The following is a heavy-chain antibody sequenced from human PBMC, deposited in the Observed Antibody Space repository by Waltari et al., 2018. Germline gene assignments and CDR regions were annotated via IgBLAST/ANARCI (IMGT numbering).Heavy chain of an antibody. V-gene: IGHV3-7*01. CDR2: IKQDGSEK. Sequence: EVQLVESGGGLVQPGGFLQLSCAASGFTLSSFWMNWVRQTPGKGLEWVAGIKQDGSEKYYADSVKGRFTISRDNAKNSLYLQMNSLRAEDTAVYYCATSGWYCFDYWGQGTLVTVSS. CDR3: ATSGWYCFDY. CDR1: GFTLSSFW. D-gene: IGHD6-19*01. J-gene: IGHJ4*02.